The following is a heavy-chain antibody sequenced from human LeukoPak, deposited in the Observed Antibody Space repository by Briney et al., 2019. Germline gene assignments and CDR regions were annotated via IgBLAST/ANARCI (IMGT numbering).Heavy chain of an antibody. CDR3: ARGAPLARTAPYY. CDR2: ITPIFGTA. CDR1: GGTFSSYA. D-gene: IGHD2-21*02. V-gene: IGHV1-69*13. Sequence: SVKVSCKASGGTFSSYAISWVRQAPGQGLEWMGGITPIFGTANYAQKFQGRVTITADESTSTAYMELSSLRSEDTAVYYCARGAPLARTAPYYWGQGTLVTVSS. J-gene: IGHJ4*02.